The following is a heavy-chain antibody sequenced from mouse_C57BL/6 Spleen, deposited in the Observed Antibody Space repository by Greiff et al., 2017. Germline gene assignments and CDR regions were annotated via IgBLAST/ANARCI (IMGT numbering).Heavy chain of an antibody. V-gene: IGHV1-69*01. CDR2: IDPSDSYT. Sequence: QVQLQQPGAELVMPGASVKLSCTASGYTFTSYWMHWVKQRPGQGLEWIGAIDPSDSYTNYNQKFQGKSTLTVDKSSSTAYMQLSSLTAEDSAVYYCARGRYFDVWGTGTTVTVSA. CDR1: GYTFTSYW. CDR3: ARGRYFDV. J-gene: IGHJ1*03.